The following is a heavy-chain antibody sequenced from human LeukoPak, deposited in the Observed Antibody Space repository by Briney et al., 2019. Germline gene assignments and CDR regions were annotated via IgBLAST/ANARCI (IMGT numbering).Heavy chain of an antibody. CDR2: ISTGSSYI. J-gene: IGHJ3*02. CDR1: GFTFSGYS. Sequence: GGSLRLSCAASGFTFSGYSIHWVRQAPGKGLEWVSSISTGSSYIYYADSVKGRFTISRDNAKNSLHLQMNSLRVEDTAVYYCARDSRAVGDAFDIWGQGTMVTVSS. V-gene: IGHV3-21*01. D-gene: IGHD3-16*01. CDR3: ARDSRAVGDAFDI.